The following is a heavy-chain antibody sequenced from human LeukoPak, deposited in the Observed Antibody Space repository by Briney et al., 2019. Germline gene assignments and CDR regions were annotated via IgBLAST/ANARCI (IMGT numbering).Heavy chain of an antibody. J-gene: IGHJ6*02. V-gene: IGHV1-8*01. CDR2: MNPNSGNT. CDR1: GYTFTSYD. D-gene: IGHD5-24*01. CDR3: ARGPRPLDGYNSSYYYYYGMDV. Sequence: ASVKVSCKASGYTFTSYDINWVRQATGQGLEWMGWMNPNSGNTGYAQKFQGRVTMTRNTSISTAYMELGSLRSEDTAVYYCARGPRPLDGYNSSYYYYYGMDVWGQGTTVTVSS.